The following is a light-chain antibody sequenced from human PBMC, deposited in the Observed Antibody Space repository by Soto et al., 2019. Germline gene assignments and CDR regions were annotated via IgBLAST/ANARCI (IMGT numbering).Light chain of an antibody. Sequence: DIQMTQSPSSLSASVGDRVTITCRASQSISSYLNWYQQKPGKAPKLLIYAASSLQSGVPSRFSGSGSGTDYTLTISSLQPEDFATYYGQQSYSPPFTCGQGTRLEIK. CDR1: QSISSY. J-gene: IGKJ5*01. CDR3: QQSYSPPFT. CDR2: AAS. V-gene: IGKV1-39*01.